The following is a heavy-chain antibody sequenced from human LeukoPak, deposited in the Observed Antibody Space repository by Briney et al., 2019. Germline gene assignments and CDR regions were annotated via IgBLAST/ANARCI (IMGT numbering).Heavy chain of an antibody. CDR2: IYYSGST. D-gene: IGHD2-2*01. CDR1: GGSISSYY. Sequence: SETLSLTCTVSGGSISSYYWSWIRQPPGKGLEWIGYIYYSGSTNYNPSLKSRVTISVDTSKNQFSLKLSSVTAADTAVYYCARHPGYCSSTSCYLFVFDPWGQGTLVTVSS. CDR3: ARHPGYCSSTSCYLFVFDP. V-gene: IGHV4-59*08. J-gene: IGHJ5*02.